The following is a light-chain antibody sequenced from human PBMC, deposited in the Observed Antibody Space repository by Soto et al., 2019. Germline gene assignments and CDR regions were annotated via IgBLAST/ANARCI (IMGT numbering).Light chain of an antibody. CDR1: QDIGNS. J-gene: IGKJ5*01. V-gene: IGKV1-33*01. Sequence: DIQLTQSPSSLSAFVGDRVTITCQASQDIGNSLNWYQQLPGKPPKLLIYGATNLEAGVPLRFSGRGSGTHFTFTIASLEPEDIATYSCQQYDDLPSITFGQGTRLEIK. CDR3: QQYDDLPSIT. CDR2: GAT.